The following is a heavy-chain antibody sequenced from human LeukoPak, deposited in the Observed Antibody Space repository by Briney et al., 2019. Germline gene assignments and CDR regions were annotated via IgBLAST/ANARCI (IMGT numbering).Heavy chain of an antibody. CDR3: AEGRGYSYGVEY. J-gene: IGHJ4*02. D-gene: IGHD5-18*01. CDR1: GFTFSSYA. Sequence: GGSLRLSCAASGFTFSSYAMSWVRQAPGKGLEWVSTISGSGSTTYYADSVKGRFTISRDNSKNTLYLQMNSLRAEDTAVYYCAEGRGYSYGVEYWGQGTLVTVSS. V-gene: IGHV3-23*01. CDR2: ISGSGSTT.